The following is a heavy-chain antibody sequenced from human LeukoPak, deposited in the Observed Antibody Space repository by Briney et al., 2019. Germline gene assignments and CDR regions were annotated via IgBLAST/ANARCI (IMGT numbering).Heavy chain of an antibody. CDR3: ANRPRGTYFFDH. CDR2: INSDGSST. V-gene: IGHV3-74*01. CDR1: GFTFSSYW. Sequence: GGSLRLSCAASGFTFSSYWMHWVRQAPGKGLVWVSRINSDGSSTDYADSVKGRFTISRDNAKNTLYLQMNSLTAEDTAVYYCANRPRGTYFFDHWGQGTLVTVSS. D-gene: IGHD3-16*01. J-gene: IGHJ4*02.